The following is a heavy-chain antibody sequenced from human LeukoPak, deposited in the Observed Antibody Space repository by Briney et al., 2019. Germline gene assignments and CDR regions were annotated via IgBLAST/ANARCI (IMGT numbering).Heavy chain of an antibody. Sequence: GGSLRLSCAASGFTFSSYAMSWVRQAPGKGLEWVSGISGRDGNTYYADSVKGRFTISRDNSKNTLYLQMISLRGEDTAIYYCAKDRIVMSGFFDYWGQGTLVTVSS. CDR3: AKDRIVMSGFFDY. J-gene: IGHJ4*02. V-gene: IGHV3-23*01. CDR2: ISGRDGNT. D-gene: IGHD6-19*01. CDR1: GFTFSSYA.